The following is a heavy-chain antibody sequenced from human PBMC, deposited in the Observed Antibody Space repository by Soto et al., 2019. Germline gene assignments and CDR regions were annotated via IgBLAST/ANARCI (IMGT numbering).Heavy chain of an antibody. J-gene: IGHJ4*02. Sequence: SVKVSCKASGGTFSSYTISWVRQAPGQGLEWMGRIIPILGIANYAQKFQGRVTITADKSTSTAYMELSSLRSEDTAVYYCARDERPGGTAFNFDYWGQGTLVTVSS. CDR2: IIPILGIA. D-gene: IGHD3-16*01. V-gene: IGHV1-69*04. CDR3: ARDERPGGTAFNFDY. CDR1: GGTFSSYT.